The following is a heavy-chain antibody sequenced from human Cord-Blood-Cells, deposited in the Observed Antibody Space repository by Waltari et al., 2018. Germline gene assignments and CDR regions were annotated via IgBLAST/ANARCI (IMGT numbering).Heavy chain of an antibody. V-gene: IGHV4-34*01. J-gene: IGHJ4*02. CDR2: INHSGST. CDR3: ASGGAYYDILTGYYY. Sequence: QVQLQQWGAGLLKPSETLSLTCAVYGGSFSGYYWSWIRQPPGKGLEWIGEINHSGSTNYNPSLKSRVTISVDTSKNQFSLKLSSVTAADTVVYYCASGGAYYDILTGYYYWGQGTLVTVSS. CDR1: GGSFSGYY. D-gene: IGHD3-9*01.